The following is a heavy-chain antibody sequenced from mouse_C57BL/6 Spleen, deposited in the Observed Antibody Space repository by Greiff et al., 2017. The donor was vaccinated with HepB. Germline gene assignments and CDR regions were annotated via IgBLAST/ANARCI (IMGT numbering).Heavy chain of an antibody. Sequence: VQLQQPGAELVMPGASVKLSCKASGYTFTSYWMHWVKQRPGQGLEWIGEIDPSDSYTNYNQKFKGKSTLTVDKSSSTAYMQLSSLTSEDSAVYYCARGGTTVVAGAMDYWGQGTSLTVSS. CDR3: ARGGTTVVAGAMDY. CDR2: IDPSDSYT. CDR1: GYTFTSYW. V-gene: IGHV1-69*01. J-gene: IGHJ4*01. D-gene: IGHD1-1*01.